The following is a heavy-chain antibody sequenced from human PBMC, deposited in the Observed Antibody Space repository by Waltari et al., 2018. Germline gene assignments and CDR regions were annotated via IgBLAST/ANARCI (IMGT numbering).Heavy chain of an antibody. CDR2: ILYDGSDT. CDR1: RLTFSSDT. CDR3: ASGLDF. Sequence: QVQLVESGGGVVQPGRSLRLPCVVPRLTFSSDTMHWVRQAPGKGLEWVALILYDGSDTYYADSLKGRFTVSRDNSKNTLYLQMNSLRPDDTALYYCASGLDFWGQGTLVTVSS. J-gene: IGHJ4*02. V-gene: IGHV3-30*04.